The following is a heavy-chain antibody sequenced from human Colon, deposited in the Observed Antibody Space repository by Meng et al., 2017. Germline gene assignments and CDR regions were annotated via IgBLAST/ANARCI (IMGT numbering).Heavy chain of an antibody. Sequence: QLPLEGSRPSLVGPSGTLSLTCPGSGGSISSYNWWSWVRQPPGKGLEWIGQIDLGGTPYYNPSLESRVIMSLDKSKHQLSLRLTSVAAADTAVYYCARHGGWHFDYWGQGALVTVSS. J-gene: IGHJ4*02. D-gene: IGHD6-19*01. CDR2: IDLGGTP. V-gene: IGHV4-4*02. CDR1: GGSISSYNW. CDR3: ARHGGWHFDY.